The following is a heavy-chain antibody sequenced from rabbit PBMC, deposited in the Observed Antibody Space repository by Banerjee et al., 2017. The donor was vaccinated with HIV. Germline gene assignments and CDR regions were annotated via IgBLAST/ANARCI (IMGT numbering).Heavy chain of an antibody. D-gene: IGHD4-1*01. CDR3: ARDVDSSGWGGTNL. CDR2: IYVGGYDIA. CDR1: GFDFSSNA. Sequence: QEQLVESGGGLVQPEGSLTLTCTASGFDFSSNAMCWVRQAPGKGLEWIVCIYVGGYDIAYFASWAKGRFTISKTSSTTVTLQMTSLTAADTATYFCARDVDSSGWGGTNLWGPGTLVTVS. V-gene: IGHV1S45*01. J-gene: IGHJ4*01.